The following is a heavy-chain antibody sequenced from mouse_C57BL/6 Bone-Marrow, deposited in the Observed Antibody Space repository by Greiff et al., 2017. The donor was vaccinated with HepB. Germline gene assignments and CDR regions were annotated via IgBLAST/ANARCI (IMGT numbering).Heavy chain of an antibody. CDR3: ARRGYYGSSSYWYFDV. Sequence: QVQLKQSGAELVKPGASVKMSCKASGYTFTTYPIEWMKQNHGKSLEWIGNFHPYNDDTKYNEKFKGKATLTVEKSSSTVYLELSRLTSDDSAVYYCARRGYYGSSSYWYFDVWGTGTTVTVSS. D-gene: IGHD1-1*01. J-gene: IGHJ1*03. CDR2: FHPYNDDT. CDR1: GYTFTTYP. V-gene: IGHV1-47*01.